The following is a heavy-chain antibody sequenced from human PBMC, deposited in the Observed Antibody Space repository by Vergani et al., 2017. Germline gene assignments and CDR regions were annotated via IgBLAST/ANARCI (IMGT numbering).Heavy chain of an antibody. CDR2: IIPIFGTA. V-gene: IGHV1-69*01. D-gene: IGHD6-6*01. CDR1: GGTFSSYA. J-gene: IGHJ6*02. Sequence: QVQLVQSGAEVKKPGSSVKVSCKASGGTFSSYAISWVRQAPGQGLEGMGGIIPIFGTANYAQKFQGRVTITADESTSTAYMELSSLRSEDPAVYYCERGSTLAAHYYYYGMDVWGQGTTVTVSS. CDR3: ERGSTLAAHYYYYGMDV.